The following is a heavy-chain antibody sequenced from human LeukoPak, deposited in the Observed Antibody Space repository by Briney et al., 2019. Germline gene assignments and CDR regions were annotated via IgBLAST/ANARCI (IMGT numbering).Heavy chain of an antibody. CDR3: AKYPTAQLILSHYFDY. CDR1: GFTFTSYG. Sequence: GGSLRLSCAASGFTFTSYGMSWVRQAPGKGLEWVSTISNSGGGTYYADSVKGRFTISRDNSKNTLYLQMNSLRAEDTAVFYCAKYPTAQLILSHYFDYWGQGTLVTVSS. V-gene: IGHV3-23*01. CDR2: ISNSGGGT. D-gene: IGHD2/OR15-2a*01. J-gene: IGHJ4*02.